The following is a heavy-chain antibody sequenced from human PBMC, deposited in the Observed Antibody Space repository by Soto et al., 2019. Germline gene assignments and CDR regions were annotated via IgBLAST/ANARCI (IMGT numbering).Heavy chain of an antibody. Sequence: QVQLVQSGAEFMKPGSSVRVSCKASGGTFSRFAISWVRQAPGQGLDWMGNIIPVFGTTNYAQKLLGRVTLTADESTSTAYMELSRLRSEDTAVYYCAKEGDTSRRDTGFDPWGQGTLVTVSS. CDR3: AKEGDTSRRDTGFDP. CDR2: IIPVFGTT. V-gene: IGHV1-69*18. J-gene: IGHJ5*02. D-gene: IGHD3-22*01. CDR1: GGTFSRFA.